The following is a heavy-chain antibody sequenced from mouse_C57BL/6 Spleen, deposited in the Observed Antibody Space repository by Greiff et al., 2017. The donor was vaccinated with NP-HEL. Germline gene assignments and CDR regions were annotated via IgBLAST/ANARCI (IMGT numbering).Heavy chain of an antibody. D-gene: IGHD2-1*01. Sequence: DVQLQESGPGMVKPSQSLSLTCTVTGYSITSGYDWHWIRHFPGNKLEWMGYISYSGSTNYNPSLKSRISITHDTSKNHFFLKLNSVTTEDTATYYCAREINYEFAYWGQGTLVTVSA. J-gene: IGHJ3*01. CDR2: ISYSGST. CDR1: GYSITSGYD. V-gene: IGHV3-1*01. CDR3: AREINYEFAY.